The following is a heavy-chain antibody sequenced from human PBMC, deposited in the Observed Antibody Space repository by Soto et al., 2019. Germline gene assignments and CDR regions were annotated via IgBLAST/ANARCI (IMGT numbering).Heavy chain of an antibody. CDR2: INAGNGNT. V-gene: IGHV1-3*01. CDR3: ARYRWELLRAFDI. J-gene: IGHJ3*02. D-gene: IGHD1-26*01. CDR1: GYTFTSYA. Sequence: ASVKVSCKASGYTFTSYAMYWVRQAPGQRLEWMGWINAGNGNTKYSQKFQGRVTITRDTSASTAYMELSSLRSEDTVVYYCARYRWELLRAFDIWGQGTMVTVSS.